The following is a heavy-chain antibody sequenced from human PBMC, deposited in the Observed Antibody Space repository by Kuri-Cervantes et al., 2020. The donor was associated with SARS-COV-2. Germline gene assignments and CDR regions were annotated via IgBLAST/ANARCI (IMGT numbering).Heavy chain of an antibody. J-gene: IGHJ4*02. Sequence: LSLTCAASGFTFSSYGMHWVRQAPGKGLEWVAFIRYDGSNKYYADSVKGRFTISRDSSKNTLYLQMNSLRAEDTAVYYCTTLIDYWGQGALVTVSS. V-gene: IGHV3-30*02. CDR3: TTLIDY. CDR1: GFTFSSYG. CDR2: IRYDGSNK.